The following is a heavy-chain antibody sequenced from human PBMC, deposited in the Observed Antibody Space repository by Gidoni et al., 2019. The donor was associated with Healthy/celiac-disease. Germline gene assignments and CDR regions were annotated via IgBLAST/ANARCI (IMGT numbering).Heavy chain of an antibody. CDR1: GYTFTSYA. J-gene: IGHJ4*02. CDR2: INAGNGNT. D-gene: IGHD3-10*01. V-gene: IGHV1-3*01. CDR3: ARQGTMVRATLGY. Sequence: QLVQSGAEVKKPGASVKVSCKASGYTFTSYAMHWVRQAPGQRLEWMGWINAGNGNTKYSQKFQGRVTITRDTSASTAYMELISLRSADPAVYYCARQGTMVRATLGYWGQGTLVTVSS.